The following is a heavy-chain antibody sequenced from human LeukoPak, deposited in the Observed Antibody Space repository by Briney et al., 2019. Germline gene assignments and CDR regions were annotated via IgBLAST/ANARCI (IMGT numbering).Heavy chain of an antibody. D-gene: IGHD3-9*01. CDR2: IRTTTEGAKYA. CDR3: AADKRYAFDY. V-gene: IGHV3-48*02. J-gene: IGHJ4*02. CDR1: GXTFSSDA. Sequence: AGGSLRLSCIGTGXTFSSDAMNWVRQAPGKGLEWISNIRTTTEGAKYAYYADSVKGRVTISRDDGKNTLYLHMNSLRDDDTAVYYCAADKRYAFDYWGQGILATVSS.